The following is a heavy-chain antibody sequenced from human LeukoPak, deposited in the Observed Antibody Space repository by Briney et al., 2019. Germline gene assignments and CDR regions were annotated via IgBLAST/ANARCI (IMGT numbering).Heavy chain of an antibody. Sequence: LTGRSLRLSCAASGFTFSSYGMYWVRQAPGKGLEWVAVISYDGSNKYYADSVKGRFTISRDNSKNTLYLQMNSLRAEDTAVYYCAKGSRGFDYWGQGTLVTVSS. CDR1: GFTFSSYG. CDR3: AKGSRGFDY. V-gene: IGHV3-30*18. J-gene: IGHJ4*02. CDR2: ISYDGSNK. D-gene: IGHD3-10*01.